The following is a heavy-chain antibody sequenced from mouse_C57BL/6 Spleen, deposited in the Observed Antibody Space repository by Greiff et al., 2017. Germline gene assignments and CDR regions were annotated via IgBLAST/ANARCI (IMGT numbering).Heavy chain of an antibody. D-gene: IGHD4-1*01. J-gene: IGHJ3*01. Sequence: EEKLMESGGDLVKPGGSLKLSCAASGFTFSSYGMSWVRQTPDKRLEWVATISSGGSYTYYPDSVKGRFTISRDNAKNTLYLQMSSLKSEDTAMYYCARNWDEGFAYWGQGTLVTVSA. CDR2: ISSGGSYT. V-gene: IGHV5-6*01. CDR3: ARNWDEGFAY. CDR1: GFTFSSYG.